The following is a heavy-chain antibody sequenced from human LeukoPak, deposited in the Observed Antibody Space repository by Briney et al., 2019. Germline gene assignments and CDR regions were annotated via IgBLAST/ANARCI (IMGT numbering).Heavy chain of an antibody. Sequence: ASVKVSCKASGDTFSSYAISWVRQAPGQGLEWMGRIIPILGIANYAQKFQGRVTITADKSTSTAYMELSSLRSEDTAVYYCARACPRALRFLECPLENAFDIWGQGTMVTVSS. CDR3: ARACPRALRFLECPLENAFDI. J-gene: IGHJ3*02. CDR2: IIPILGIA. D-gene: IGHD3-3*01. CDR1: GDTFSSYA. V-gene: IGHV1-69*04.